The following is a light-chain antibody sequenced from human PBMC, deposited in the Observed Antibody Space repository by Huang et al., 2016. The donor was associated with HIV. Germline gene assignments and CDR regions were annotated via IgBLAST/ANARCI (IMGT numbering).Light chain of an antibody. Sequence: EVVMTQSPATLSVSPGERTTLSCRASESVSSSLAWYQQKPGQPPRLLIYGASTRATGIPARFSGSGSGTEFTLTISSLQSEDVAVYYCQQYNNWPPYTFGQGTKLEIK. CDR1: ESVSSS. CDR2: GAS. J-gene: IGKJ2*01. CDR3: QQYNNWPPYT. V-gene: IGKV3-15*01.